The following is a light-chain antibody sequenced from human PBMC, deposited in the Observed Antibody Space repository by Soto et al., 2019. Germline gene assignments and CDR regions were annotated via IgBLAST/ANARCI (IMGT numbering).Light chain of an antibody. CDR2: EVS. CDR3: SSYTSSSTLV. J-gene: IGLJ3*02. V-gene: IGLV2-14*01. Sequence: QSALTQPASVSGSPGQSITISCTGTSSDVGGYNYVSWYQHHPGKAPKLMIYEVSNRPSGVSNRFSGSKSVNTASLTISGLLAEDEADYYCSSYTSSSTLVFGGGTKLTVL. CDR1: SSDVGGYNY.